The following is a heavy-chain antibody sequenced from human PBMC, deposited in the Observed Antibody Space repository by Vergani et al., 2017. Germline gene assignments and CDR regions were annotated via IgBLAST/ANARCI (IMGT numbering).Heavy chain of an antibody. D-gene: IGHD6-19*01. CDR3: ARDKGWGAFDI. Sequence: QVQLVQSGAEVKKPGSSVKVSCKASGGTFSSYAISWVRQAPGQGLEWMGRIITILGIANYAQKFQGRVTITADKSTSTAYMELSSLRSEDTAVYYCARDKGWGAFDIWGQGTMVTVSS. J-gene: IGHJ3*02. CDR1: GGTFSSYA. V-gene: IGHV1-69*04. CDR2: IITILGIA.